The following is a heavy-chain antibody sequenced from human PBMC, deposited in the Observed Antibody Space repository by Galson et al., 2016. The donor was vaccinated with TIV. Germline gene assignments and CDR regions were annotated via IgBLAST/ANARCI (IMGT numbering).Heavy chain of an antibody. J-gene: IGHJ4*02. D-gene: IGHD4-11*01. CDR2: VDHTGYT. Sequence: LSLTCTVSGYSIRSDFCWGWIRQPPGKGLEWIGSVDHTGYTNYNPSLKSRVTISVDTSKNQFSLNLISVTAADTAVYYCARDRLYTNQDFDYWGQGTLVAVSS. CDR1: GYSIRSDFC. CDR3: ARDRLYTNQDFDY. V-gene: IGHV4-38-2*02.